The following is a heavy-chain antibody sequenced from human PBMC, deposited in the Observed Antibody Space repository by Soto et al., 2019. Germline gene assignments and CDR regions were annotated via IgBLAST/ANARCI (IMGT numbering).Heavy chain of an antibody. J-gene: IGHJ4*02. CDR3: ARAITIFGVVPEIYFDY. CDR2: ISSSSSYT. D-gene: IGHD3-3*01. Sequence: PGGSLKLACSASGVTVNIYYVTWILQTTGKGLEWVSYISSSSSYTNYADSVKGRFTISRDNAKNSLYLQMNSLRAEDTAVYYCARAITIFGVVPEIYFDYWGQGTLVTVSS. CDR1: GVTVNIYY. V-gene: IGHV3-11*06.